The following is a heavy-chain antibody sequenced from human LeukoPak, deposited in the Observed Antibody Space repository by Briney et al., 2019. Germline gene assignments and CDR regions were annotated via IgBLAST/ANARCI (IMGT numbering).Heavy chain of an antibody. CDR3: ARGLTYYDFWSGYYTSRRFDP. Sequence: SETLSLTCAVYGGSFSGYYWSWIRQPPGKGLEWIGEINHSGSTNYNPSLKSRVTITVDTSKNQFSLKLSSVTAADTAVYYCARGLTYYDFWSGYYTSRRFDPWGQGTLVTVSS. CDR2: INHSGST. V-gene: IGHV4-34*01. J-gene: IGHJ5*02. D-gene: IGHD3-3*01. CDR1: GGSFSGYY.